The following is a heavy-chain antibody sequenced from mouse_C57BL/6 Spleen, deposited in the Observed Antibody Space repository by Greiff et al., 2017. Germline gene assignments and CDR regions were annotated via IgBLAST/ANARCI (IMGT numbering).Heavy chain of an antibody. V-gene: IGHV5-4*01. Sequence: EVKVVESGGGLVKPGGSLKLSCAASGFTFSSYAMSWVRQTPEKRLEWVATISDGGSYTYYPDNVKGRFTISRDNAKINLYLQMSHLKSEDTAMYYCARDGANWDYWGQGTTLTVSS. CDR3: ARDGANWDY. J-gene: IGHJ2*01. D-gene: IGHD4-1*01. CDR2: ISDGGSYT. CDR1: GFTFSSYA.